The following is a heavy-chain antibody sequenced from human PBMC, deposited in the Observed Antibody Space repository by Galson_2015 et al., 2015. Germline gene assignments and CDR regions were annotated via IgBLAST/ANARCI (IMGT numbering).Heavy chain of an antibody. CDR2: IYPGDSDT. V-gene: IGHV5-51*01. J-gene: IGHJ4*02. CDR1: GYSFNTYW. Sequence: QSGAEVKKPGESLKISCKASGYSFNTYWIGRVRQMPGKGLEWMGIIYPGDSDTRYSPSFQGQVTMSADESISTAYLQWDSLKAPDTGMYYCARAACGGDCYSDYWGQGTLVTVSS. CDR3: ARAACGGDCYSDY. D-gene: IGHD2-21*02.